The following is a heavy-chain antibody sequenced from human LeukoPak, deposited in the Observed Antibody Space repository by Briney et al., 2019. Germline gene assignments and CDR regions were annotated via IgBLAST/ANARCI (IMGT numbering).Heavy chain of an antibody. CDR2: ISAYNGNT. CDR3: ARDRVGQQRVLQWFDP. Sequence: ASVKVSCKASGYTFTSYGISWVRQAPGQGLEWMGWISAYNGNTNYAQKLQGRVTMTTDTSTSTAYMELRSLRSDDTAVYYCARDRVGQQRVLQWFDPWCPGTLGTV. CDR1: GYTFTSYG. J-gene: IGHJ5*02. D-gene: IGHD6-13*01. V-gene: IGHV1-18*01.